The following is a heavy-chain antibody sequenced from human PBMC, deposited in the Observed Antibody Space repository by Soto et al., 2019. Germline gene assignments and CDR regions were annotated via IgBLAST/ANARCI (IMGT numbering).Heavy chain of an antibody. CDR3: TTDRIFWITVTPFDY. D-gene: IGHD4-17*01. CDR2: IKSKTDGGTT. Sequence: EVQLVESGGGLVKPGGSLRLSCAASGFTFSKAWMSWVRQAPGKGLEWVGRIKSKTDGGTTDYAAPVKGRFTISRDDSKNTLYLQMNSLKTEDTAVYYCTTDRIFWITVTPFDYWGQGTLVTVSS. V-gene: IGHV3-15*01. CDR1: GFTFSKAW. J-gene: IGHJ4*02.